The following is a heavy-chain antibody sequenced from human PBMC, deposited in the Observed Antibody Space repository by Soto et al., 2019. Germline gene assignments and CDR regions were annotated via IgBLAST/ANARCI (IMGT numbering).Heavy chain of an antibody. J-gene: IGHJ6*02. D-gene: IGHD6-6*01. V-gene: IGHV1-69*01. CDR2: IIPIFGTA. CDR3: ARDSIAARHNYYYYGMDV. Sequence: QVQLVQSGAEVTKPGSSVKVSCKASGGTFSSYAISWVRQAPGQGLEWMGGIIPIFGTANYAQKFQGRVTITADESTSTAYMELSSLRSEDTAVYYCARDSIAARHNYYYYGMDVWGQGTTVTVSS. CDR1: GGTFSSYA.